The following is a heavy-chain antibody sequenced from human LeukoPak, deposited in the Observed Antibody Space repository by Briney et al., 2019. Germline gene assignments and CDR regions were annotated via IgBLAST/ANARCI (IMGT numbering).Heavy chain of an antibody. CDR2: IIPIFGTA. CDR1: GGTFSSYA. D-gene: IGHD3-10*01. J-gene: IGHJ4*02. CDR3: ASGPVLRDDY. Sequence: SVKVSCKAPGGTFSSYAISWVRQAPGQGLEWMGRIIPIFGTANYAQKFQGRVTITTDESTSTAYMELSSLRSEDTAVYYCASGPVLRDDYWGQGTLVTVSS. V-gene: IGHV1-69*05.